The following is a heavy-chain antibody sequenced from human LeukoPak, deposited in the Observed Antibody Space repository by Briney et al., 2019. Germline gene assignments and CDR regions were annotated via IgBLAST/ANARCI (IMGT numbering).Heavy chain of an antibody. CDR3: ARERFRGVIIG. J-gene: IGHJ4*02. V-gene: IGHV4-39*07. CDR1: GGSISSSSYY. Sequence: SETLSLTCTVSGGSISSSSYYWGWIRQPPGKGLEWIGSIYYSGSTYYNPSLKSRVTISVDTSKNQFSLKLSSVTAADTAVYYCARERFRGVIIGWGQGTLVTVSS. CDR2: IYYSGST. D-gene: IGHD3-10*01.